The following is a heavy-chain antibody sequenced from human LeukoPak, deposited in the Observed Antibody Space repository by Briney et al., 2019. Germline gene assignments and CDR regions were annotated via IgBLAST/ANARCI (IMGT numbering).Heavy chain of an antibody. D-gene: IGHD3-22*01. CDR1: GFTFSSDG. CDR2: IWYDGRYDGSDS. CDR3: ARDRWRFDYYDSSGLKNWFDP. Sequence: GGSLRLSCAASGFTFSSDGMHWVRQAPGKGLEWVAVIWYDGRYDGSDSYYAESVKCRFTIARDKSKTTLYLQMNSMRAQDKAVYYCARDRWRFDYYDSSGLKNWFDPWGQGTLVTVSS. J-gene: IGHJ5*02. V-gene: IGHV3-33*01.